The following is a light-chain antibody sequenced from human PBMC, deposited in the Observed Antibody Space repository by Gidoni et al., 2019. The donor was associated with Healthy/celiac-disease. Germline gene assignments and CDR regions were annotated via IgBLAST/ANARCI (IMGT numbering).Light chain of an antibody. CDR2: GES. V-gene: IGKV3D-15*01. CDR3: QQYNNWPPA. CDR1: QSVSSN. J-gene: IGKJ4*01. Sequence: EIVMTQSPATLSVSPGERATLSCRASQSVSSNLAWYQQKPGQAPRLLIYGESTRATGIPASFSGSGSGTEFTLTISSLQSEDFAVYYCQQYNNWPPAFGGGTKVEIK.